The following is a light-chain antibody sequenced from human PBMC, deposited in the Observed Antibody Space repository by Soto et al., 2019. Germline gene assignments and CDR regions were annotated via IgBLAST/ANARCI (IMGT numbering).Light chain of an antibody. CDR3: QQYNNWPPLYT. V-gene: IGKV3-15*01. CDR2: GAS. J-gene: IGKJ2*01. CDR1: QSVGSN. Sequence: EMVMTQSPATLSVSPGERATLSCRAGQSVGSNLAWYQQKPGQAPRLLIYGASTRATGIPARFSGSGSGTEFTLTISSLESEDFAVYYCQQYNNWPPLYTFGQGTKLEIK.